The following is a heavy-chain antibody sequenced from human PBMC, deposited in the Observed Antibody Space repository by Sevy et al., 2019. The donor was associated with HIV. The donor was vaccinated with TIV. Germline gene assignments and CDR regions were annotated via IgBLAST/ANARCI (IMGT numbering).Heavy chain of an antibody. V-gene: IGHV3-72*01. Sequence: GGYLRLSCATSGFTFSDYYMDWVRQAPGKGLEWVGRIRNKPNIYTTEYAASVKGRFNISRDESKNSLYLHMNSLKTEDTAVYYCARVPAVADLYFDYWGQGTLVTVSS. CDR1: GFTFSDYY. J-gene: IGHJ4*02. D-gene: IGHD6-19*01. CDR3: ARVPAVADLYFDY. CDR2: IRNKPNIYTT.